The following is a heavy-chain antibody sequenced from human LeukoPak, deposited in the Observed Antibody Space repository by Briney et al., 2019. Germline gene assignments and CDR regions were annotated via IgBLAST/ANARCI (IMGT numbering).Heavy chain of an antibody. CDR1: GGSISSGGYC. J-gene: IGHJ3*02. CDR3: ARAPSYYGSGTYYAFDI. CDR2: IYHSGST. Sequence: SQTLSLTCAVSGGSISSGGYCWGWIRQPPGKGLEWIGYIYHSGSTYYNPSLNSLFTIPIDSSKNPLSLKLSSVTAADTAVYYCARAPSYYGSGTYYAFDIWGQGTMVTVSS. V-gene: IGHV4-30-2*01. D-gene: IGHD3-10*01.